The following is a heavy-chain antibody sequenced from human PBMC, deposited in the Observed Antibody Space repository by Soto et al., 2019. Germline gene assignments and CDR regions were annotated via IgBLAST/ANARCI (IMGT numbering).Heavy chain of an antibody. CDR1: GFIFSDYA. J-gene: IGHJ3*02. CDR3: AKDGGVRGIIDAFHM. D-gene: IGHD3-10*01. CDR2: ISGTGST. V-gene: IGHV3-23*01. Sequence: GGSLRLSCAASGFIFSDYAMTWVRQAPGKGLEWVSAISGTGSTYYADSVKGRFTISRDKSKDTLYLQMNSLRADDTALYYCAKDGGVRGIIDAFHMWGQVTMVTVSS.